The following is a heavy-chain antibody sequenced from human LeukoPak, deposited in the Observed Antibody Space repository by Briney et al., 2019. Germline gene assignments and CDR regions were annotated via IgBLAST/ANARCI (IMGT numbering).Heavy chain of an antibody. CDR1: GGSISSGGYS. Sequence: SETLSLTCAVSGGSISSGGYSWSWIRQPPRKGLEWIGYIYHSGSTYYNPSLKSRVTISVDRSKNQFSLKLSSVTAADTAVYYCAREVRGFGEFDYNWFDPWGQGTLVTVSS. CDR3: AREVRGFGEFDYNWFDP. V-gene: IGHV4-30-2*01. CDR2: IYHSGST. D-gene: IGHD3-10*01. J-gene: IGHJ5*02.